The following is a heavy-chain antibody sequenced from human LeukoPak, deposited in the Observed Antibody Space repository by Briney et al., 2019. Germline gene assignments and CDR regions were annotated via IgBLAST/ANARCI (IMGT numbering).Heavy chain of an antibody. D-gene: IGHD2-21*02. CDR1: GFTFSSYG. J-gene: IGHJ4*02. CDR2: IWYDGSNK. Sequence: QSGGSLRLSCAASGFTFSSYGMHWVRQAPGKGLEWVAVIWYDGSNKYYADSAKGRFTISRDNSKNTLYLQMNSLRAEDTAVYYCAKEPDAYCGGDCYSYFDYWGQGTLVTASS. CDR3: AKEPDAYCGGDCYSYFDY. V-gene: IGHV3-33*06.